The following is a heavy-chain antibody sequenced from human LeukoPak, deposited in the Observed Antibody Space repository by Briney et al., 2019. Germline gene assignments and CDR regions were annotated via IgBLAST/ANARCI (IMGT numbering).Heavy chain of an antibody. CDR2: ISGDDT. V-gene: IGHV3-23*01. CDR1: GFTFSSSA. CDR3: AKDLPGSGWGIHF. Sequence: GGSVRLYCAASGFTFSSSAMSWVCQGPGKGLEWVSAISGDDTYYADSVKGRFTISRDISRNTLYLQMNSLRAEDTAVYHCAKDLPGSGWGIHFCGQGTRVIVSS. J-gene: IGHJ4*01. D-gene: IGHD6-19*01.